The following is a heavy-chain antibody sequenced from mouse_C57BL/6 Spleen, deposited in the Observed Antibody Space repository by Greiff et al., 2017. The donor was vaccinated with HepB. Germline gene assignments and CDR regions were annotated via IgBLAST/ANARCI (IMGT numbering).Heavy chain of an antibody. Sequence: QVQLQQPGAELVKPGASVKLSCKASGYTFTSYWMQWVKQRPGQGLEWIGEIDPSDSYTNYNQKFKGKATLAVDTFSSTAYMRLSSLTSEDSAVFCCARGDHYVVFDVWCTGTRVNGSS. V-gene: IGHV1-50*01. CDR2: IDPSDSYT. CDR1: GYTFTSYW. CDR3: ARGDHYVVFDV. J-gene: IGHJ1*02. D-gene: IGHD1-1*01.